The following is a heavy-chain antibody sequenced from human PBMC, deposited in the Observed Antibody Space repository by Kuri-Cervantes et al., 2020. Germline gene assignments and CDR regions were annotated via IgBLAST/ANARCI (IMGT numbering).Heavy chain of an antibody. CDR1: GGSISSGDYY. CDR2: IYYSGST. J-gene: IGHJ5*02. V-gene: IGHV4-30-4*01. Sequence: SETLSLTCTISGGSISSGDYYWSWIRQPPGKGLEWIGYIYYSGSTYYNPSLKSRVTISVDTSKNQFSLKLSSVTAADTAVYYCARVAGYCSGGSCSNWFDPWGQGTRGTVSS. D-gene: IGHD2-15*01. CDR3: ARVAGYCSGGSCSNWFDP.